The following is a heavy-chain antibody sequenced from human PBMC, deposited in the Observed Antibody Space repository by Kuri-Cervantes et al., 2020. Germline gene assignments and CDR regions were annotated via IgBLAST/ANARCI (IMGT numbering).Heavy chain of an antibody. CDR1: GFTFSGSA. Sequence: GESLKISCAASGFTFSGSAMHWVRQASGKGLEWVGRIRSKANSYATAYAASVKGRFTISRDDSKNTAYLQMNSLKTEDTAVYYCTRHFYYYGSGSYYTGYYYGMDVWGQGTTVTVSS. V-gene: IGHV3-73*01. D-gene: IGHD3-10*01. CDR3: TRHFYYYGSGSYYTGYYYGMDV. CDR2: IRSKANSYAT. J-gene: IGHJ6*02.